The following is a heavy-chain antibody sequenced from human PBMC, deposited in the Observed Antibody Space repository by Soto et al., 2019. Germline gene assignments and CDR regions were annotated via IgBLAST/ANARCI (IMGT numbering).Heavy chain of an antibody. CDR1: GGSFSGYY. CDR3: ARAEAIFGVVRNRYGMDV. CDR2: INHSGST. V-gene: IGHV4-34*01. J-gene: IGHJ6*02. D-gene: IGHD3-3*01. Sequence: SETLSLTCAVYGGSFSGYYWSWIRQPPGKGLEWIGEINHSGSTNYNPSLKSRVTISVDTSKNQFSLKLSSVTAADTAVYYCARAEAIFGVVRNRYGMDVWGQGTTVTVSS.